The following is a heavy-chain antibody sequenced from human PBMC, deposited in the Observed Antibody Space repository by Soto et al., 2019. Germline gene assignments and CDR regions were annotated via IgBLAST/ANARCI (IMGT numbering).Heavy chain of an antibody. CDR3: AREGILGLFDAYDL. CDR2: ISTHNGNT. V-gene: IGHV1-18*04. CDR1: VFTSSG. D-gene: IGHD3-3*01. Sequence: ASVKVSCKASVFTSSGISWVRQAPGQRLEWMGWISTHNGNTIYAQKFQGRVIMTMDTSTTTVYMELRSLRPDDTAVYLCAREGILGLFDAYDLWGQGTMVTVS. J-gene: IGHJ3*01.